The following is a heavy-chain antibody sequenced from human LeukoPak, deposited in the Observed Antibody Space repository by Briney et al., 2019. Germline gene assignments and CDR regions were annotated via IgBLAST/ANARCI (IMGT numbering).Heavy chain of an antibody. CDR1: GGSISSYY. Sequence: SETLSLTCTVSGGSISSYYWTWFRQPPGKGLEWIGYVYYTGNTNYNPSLKSRVTISVDTSKNQFSLKLSSVTAADTAVYYCARWDYDSSGWRYFQHWGQGTLVTVSS. CDR3: ARWDYDSSGWRYFQH. D-gene: IGHD3-22*01. V-gene: IGHV4-59*08. J-gene: IGHJ1*01. CDR2: VYYTGNT.